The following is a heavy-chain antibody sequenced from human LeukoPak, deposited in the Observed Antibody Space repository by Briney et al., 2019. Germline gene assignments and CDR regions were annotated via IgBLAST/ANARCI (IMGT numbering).Heavy chain of an antibody. D-gene: IGHD3-10*01. CDR2: ISNNGGSI. CDR1: GFTFSIYA. J-gene: IGHJ4*02. Sequence: GGSLRLSCSASGFTFSIYAMHWVRQAPGKGLEYVSAISNNGGSIYYAHSVEGRFTISRDNSKNTLYLQMSSLRAEDTAVYYCVKAAGSGSYKMWYFDYWGQGTLVTVSS. CDR3: VKAAGSGSYKMWYFDY. V-gene: IGHV3-64D*09.